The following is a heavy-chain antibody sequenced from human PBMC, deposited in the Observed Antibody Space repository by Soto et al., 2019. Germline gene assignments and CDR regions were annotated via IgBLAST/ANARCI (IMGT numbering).Heavy chain of an antibody. CDR1: GLTFSSYG. CDR3: AREINSPFDY. J-gene: IGHJ4*02. CDR2: ISHDGSDK. V-gene: IGHV3-30*14. D-gene: IGHD2-15*01. Sequence: QVQLVESGGGVVQPGRSLRLSCAASGLTFSSYGMNWVRQAPGKGLEWVAVISHDGSDKYYADSVMGRFTISGDHSKYTLFIQMNSLTADDTAVYYWAREINSPFDYWGQGTLVTVSS.